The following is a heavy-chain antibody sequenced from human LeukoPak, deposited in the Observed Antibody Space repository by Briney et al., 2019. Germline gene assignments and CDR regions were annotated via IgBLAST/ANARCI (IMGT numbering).Heavy chain of an antibody. CDR2: IYYSGGT. CDR3: ARVIAVAGTGYFYMDV. CDR1: GGSITSYY. J-gene: IGHJ6*03. Sequence: SETLSLTCTVSGGSITSYYWSWIRQPPGKGLEWIGYIYYSGGTNYNPSLESRVTISVDTPKNQFSLKLSSVTAADTAVYYCARVIAVAGTGYFYMDVWGKGTTVTVSS. V-gene: IGHV4-59*01. D-gene: IGHD6-19*01.